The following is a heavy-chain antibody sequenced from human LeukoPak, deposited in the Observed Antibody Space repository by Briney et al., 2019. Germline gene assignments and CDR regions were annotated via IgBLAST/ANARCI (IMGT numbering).Heavy chain of an antibody. J-gene: IGHJ4*02. CDR2: IYYSGST. V-gene: IGHV4-59*01. CDR3: ARGVLWFGELSGPSFDY. CDR1: GGSISSYY. D-gene: IGHD3-10*01. Sequence: SETLSLTCTVSGGSISSYYWSWIRQPPGKGLEWIGYIYYSGSTNYNPSLKSRVTISVDTSKNQFSLKLSSVTAADTAVYYCARGVLWFGELSGPSFDYWGQGTLVTVSS.